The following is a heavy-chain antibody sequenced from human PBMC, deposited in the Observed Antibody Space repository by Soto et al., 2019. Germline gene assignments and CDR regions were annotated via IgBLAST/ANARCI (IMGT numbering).Heavy chain of an antibody. J-gene: IGHJ6*02. D-gene: IGHD2-15*01. CDR2: INPSGGST. CDR3: ARDSRLYCSGGSCYGVSYYYYGMDV. V-gene: IGHV1-46*01. CDR1: GYTFTSYY. Sequence: ASVKVSCKASGYTFTSYYMHWVRQAPGQGLEWMGIINPSGGSTSYAQKFQGRVTMTGDTSTSTVYMELSSLRSEDTAVYYCARDSRLYCSGGSCYGVSYYYYGMDVWGQGTTVTVSS.